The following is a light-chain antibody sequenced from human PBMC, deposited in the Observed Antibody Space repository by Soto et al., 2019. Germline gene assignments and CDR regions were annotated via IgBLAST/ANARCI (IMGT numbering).Light chain of an antibody. Sequence: EIVMTQSPATLSVSPGERVSLSCRASQSVNSNLAWYQQKLGQAPRLLIFRASTRATAIPYRFSGSGSGTEFTLTISSLQSDDCAIYYCQQYNNWPYTFGQGARVEI. CDR1: QSVNSN. J-gene: IGKJ2*01. V-gene: IGKV3-15*01. CDR2: RAS. CDR3: QQYNNWPYT.